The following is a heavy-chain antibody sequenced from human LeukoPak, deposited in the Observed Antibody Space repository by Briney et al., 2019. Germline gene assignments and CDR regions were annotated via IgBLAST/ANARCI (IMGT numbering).Heavy chain of an antibody. J-gene: IGHJ3*02. CDR1: GFSLSTSGMC. Sequence: GSGPTLVNPTQTLTLTCTFSGFSLSTSGMCVSWIRQPPGKALEWLARIDWDDDKYYSTSLKTRLTISKDTSKNQVVLTMTNMDPVDTATYYCARIRSGSGCLDAFDIWGQGTMVTVSS. CDR3: ARIRSGSGCLDAFDI. D-gene: IGHD6-19*01. CDR2: IDWDDDK. V-gene: IGHV2-70*11.